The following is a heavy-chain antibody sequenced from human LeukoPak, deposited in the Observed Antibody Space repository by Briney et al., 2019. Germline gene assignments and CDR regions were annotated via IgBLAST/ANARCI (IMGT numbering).Heavy chain of an antibody. J-gene: IGHJ5*02. CDR2: IYYSGST. Sequence: AETLSLTCTVSGGPISSYYWSWIRQPPGKGLEWIGYIYYSGSTNYNPSLKSRVTISEDTSKNQFSLKLSSVTAADTAVYYCARRRYWYADWGQGTLVTVSS. V-gene: IGHV4-59*08. CDR1: GGPISSYY. CDR3: ARRRYWYAD.